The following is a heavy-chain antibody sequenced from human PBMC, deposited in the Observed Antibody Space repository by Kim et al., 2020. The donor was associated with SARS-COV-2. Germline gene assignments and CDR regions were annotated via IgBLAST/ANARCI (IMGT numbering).Heavy chain of an antibody. CDR2: IVPIFGTP. Sequence: SVKVSCKASGPTFSSYALSWVRQAPGQGLEWMGGIVPIFGTPNYAQRFRGRVTITADGSTRTAYMELNGLRSEDTAVYFCARPSTSSLNYGMDVWGQGTTVIVSS. D-gene: IGHD6-6*01. CDR1: GPTFSSYA. V-gene: IGHV1-69*13. J-gene: IGHJ6*02. CDR3: ARPSTSSLNYGMDV.